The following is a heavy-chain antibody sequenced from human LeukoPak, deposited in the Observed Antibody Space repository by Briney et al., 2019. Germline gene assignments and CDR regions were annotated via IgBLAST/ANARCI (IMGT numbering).Heavy chain of an antibody. D-gene: IGHD2-15*01. CDR2: VYHSGST. J-gene: IGHJ2*01. V-gene: IGHV4-34*01. CDR3: ARATYCSGGNCYKLRYFDL. CDR1: GGSFSGYY. Sequence: SETLSLTCAVYGGSFSGYYWNWIRQPPGKGLEWIGEVYHSGSTNYNPSLKSRVTISVDTSKNQFPLKLSSVTAADTAVYYCARATYCSGGNCYKLRYFDLWGRGTLVTVSS.